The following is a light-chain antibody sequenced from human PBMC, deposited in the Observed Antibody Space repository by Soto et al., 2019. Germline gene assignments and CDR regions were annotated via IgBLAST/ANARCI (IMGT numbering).Light chain of an antibody. V-gene: IGKV1-5*01. CDR2: NAS. Sequence: DIPMTQSPSTLSASVGDRVTITCRASQSISSWLAWYQQKPGKAPKLLIYNASSLESGVPSRFSGSGSGTEFTLTISSLQPDDFATYVCQQYNSYSLYTFGQGTKLEIK. CDR1: QSISSW. J-gene: IGKJ2*01. CDR3: QQYNSYSLYT.